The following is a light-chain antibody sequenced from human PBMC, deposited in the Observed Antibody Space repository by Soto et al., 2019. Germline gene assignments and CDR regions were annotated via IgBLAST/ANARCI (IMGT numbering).Light chain of an antibody. CDR1: QSVSNNY. CDR2: GES. J-gene: IGKJ1*01. V-gene: IGKV3-20*01. CDR3: QQYGSSPPT. Sequence: EIVLTQSPGTLSLSPGERATLSCRASQSVSNNYLAWYQRKPGQAPRLLIYGESSRATSIPGRLSGRGSGPDVTLTITRLEPEDFAVYYCQQYGSSPPTFGEGTKVEIK.